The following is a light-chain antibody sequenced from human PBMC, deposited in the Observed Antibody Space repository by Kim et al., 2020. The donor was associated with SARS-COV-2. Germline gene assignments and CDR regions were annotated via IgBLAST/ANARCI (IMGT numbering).Light chain of an antibody. CDR1: QSVSSY. CDR3: QQRRSWPLT. Sequence: LSPGERATLSGRASQSVSSYLAWYQQKPGQPPRLLIFDTSNRATGIPARFSGSGSGTDFTLTISSLESEDFAVYYCQQRRSWPLTFGGGTKVDIK. V-gene: IGKV3-11*01. CDR2: DTS. J-gene: IGKJ4*01.